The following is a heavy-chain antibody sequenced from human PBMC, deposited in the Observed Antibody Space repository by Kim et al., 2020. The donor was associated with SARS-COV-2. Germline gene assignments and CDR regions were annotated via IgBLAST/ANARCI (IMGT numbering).Heavy chain of an antibody. CDR3: ARERRDGYNSAFDI. J-gene: IGHJ3*02. V-gene: IGHV3-30*01. Sequence: YADSVKSRFTISRDNSKNTLYLQMNSLRAEDTAVYYCARERRDGYNSAFDIWGQGTMVTVSS. D-gene: IGHD5-12*01.